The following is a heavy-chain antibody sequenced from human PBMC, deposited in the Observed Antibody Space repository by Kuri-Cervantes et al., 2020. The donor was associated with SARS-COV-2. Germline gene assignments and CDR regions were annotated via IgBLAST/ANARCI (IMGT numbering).Heavy chain of an antibody. V-gene: IGHV1-2*02. Sequence: ASVKVSCKASGYTFTGYYMHWVRQAPGQGLEWMGWINPNSGGTNYAQKFQGRVTISVDTSKNQFSLKLSSVTAADTAVYYCARERGRDCSGGSCYFDYWGQGTLVTVSS. CDR2: INPNSGGT. J-gene: IGHJ4*02. CDR3: ARERGRDCSGGSCYFDY. D-gene: IGHD2-15*01. CDR1: GYTFTGYY.